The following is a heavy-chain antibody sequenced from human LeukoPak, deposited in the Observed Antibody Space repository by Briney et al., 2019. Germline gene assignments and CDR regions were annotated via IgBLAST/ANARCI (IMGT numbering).Heavy chain of an antibody. CDR2: INSDGSST. CDR1: GFTFSSYW. V-gene: IGHV3-74*01. J-gene: IGHJ6*03. CDR3: ARDRLLEDRDYHYYYYMDV. Sequence: GGSLRLSCAASGFTFSSYWMHWVRQAPGKGLVWVSRINSDGSSTSYADSVKGRFTISRDNAKNSLSLQMNSLRAEDTAVYYCARDRLLEDRDYHYYYYMDVWGIGTTVTVSS. D-gene: IGHD1-1*01.